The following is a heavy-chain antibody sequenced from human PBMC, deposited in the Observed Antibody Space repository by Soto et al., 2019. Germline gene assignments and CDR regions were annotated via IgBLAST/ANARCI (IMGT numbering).Heavy chain of an antibody. CDR1: GFTFSSYS. Sequence: EVQLVESGGGLVKPGGSLRLSCAASGFTFSSYSMNWVRQAPGKGLEWVSSISSSSSYIYYADSVKGRFTISRDNAKNSLDLQMNSLRAEDTAVYYCARVLAVAGFYYCDYWCQGTLVTVSS. J-gene: IGHJ4*02. V-gene: IGHV3-21*01. CDR3: ARVLAVAGFYYCDY. CDR2: ISSSSSYI. D-gene: IGHD6-19*01.